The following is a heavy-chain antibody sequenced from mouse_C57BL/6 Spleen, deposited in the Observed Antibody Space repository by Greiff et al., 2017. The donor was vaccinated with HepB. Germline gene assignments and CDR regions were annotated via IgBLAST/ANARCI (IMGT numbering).Heavy chain of an antibody. CDR2: ILTGSGST. D-gene: IGHD2-4*01. Sequence: QVQLQQSGAELMKPGASVKLSCTATGYTFTGYWIEWVKQRPGHGLEWIGAILTGSGSTNYNEKFKGKATFTADTSSNTAYLQLSSLTTEDSAIYYCARAPYDYGDDAMDYWGQGTSVTVSS. CDR3: ARAPYDYGDDAMDY. J-gene: IGHJ4*01. V-gene: IGHV1-9*01. CDR1: GYTFTGYW.